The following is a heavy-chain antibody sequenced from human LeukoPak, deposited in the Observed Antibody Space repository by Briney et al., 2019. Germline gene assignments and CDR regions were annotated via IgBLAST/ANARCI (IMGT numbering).Heavy chain of an antibody. CDR3: ARDRAPDNRDSDSGMDV. CDR2: AYAGNGDI. V-gene: IGHV1-3*01. D-gene: IGHD3-22*01. J-gene: IGHJ6*02. CDR1: GYSFSNYA. Sequence: GASVKVSCKASGYSFSNYAIHWVRQAPGQRLEWMGWAYAGNGDIKYSQKFKGRLTISRDTSANTASMELSSLRSEDTAVYYCARDRAPDNRDSDSGMDVWGQGTAVTVSS.